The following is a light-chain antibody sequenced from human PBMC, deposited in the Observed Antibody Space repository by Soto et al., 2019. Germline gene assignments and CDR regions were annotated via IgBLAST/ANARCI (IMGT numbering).Light chain of an antibody. J-gene: IGLJ1*01. CDR2: EVS. V-gene: IGLV2-8*01. CDR1: SSDVGGYNY. Sequence: QSVLTQPPSASGAPGQSVTISCTGTSSDVGGYNYVSWYQQYPGKAPKLIIYEVSERPSGVPDRFSGSKSGNTASLTVSGLQTADEADYYCSSYAGRNWYVFGPGAKVPVL. CDR3: SSYAGRNWYV.